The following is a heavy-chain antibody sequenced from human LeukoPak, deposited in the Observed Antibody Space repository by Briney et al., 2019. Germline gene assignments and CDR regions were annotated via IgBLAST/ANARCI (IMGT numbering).Heavy chain of an antibody. V-gene: IGHV3-30*02. CDR2: IRYDGSNK. D-gene: IGHD2-2*01. J-gene: IGHJ4*02. CDR1: GFTFSSYG. Sequence: GGSLRLSCAASGFTFSSYGMHWVRQAPGKGLEWMAFIRYDGSNKYYADSVKGRFTISRDNSKNTLYLQMNSLRAEDTAVYYCATFIVVVPAAKRRVFDYWGREPWSPSPQ. CDR3: ATFIVVVPAAKRRVFDY.